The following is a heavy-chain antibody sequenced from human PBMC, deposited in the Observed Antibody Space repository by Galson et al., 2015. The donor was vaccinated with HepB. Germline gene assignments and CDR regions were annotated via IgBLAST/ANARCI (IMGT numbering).Heavy chain of an antibody. J-gene: IGHJ6*02. V-gene: IGHV3-30*18. CDR3: AKDFSLSIMITFGGVTLNYYYGMDV. CDR2: ISYDGSNK. D-gene: IGHD3-16*01. CDR1: GFTFSSYG. Sequence: SLRLSCAASGFTFSSYGMHWVRQAPGKGLEWVAVISYDGSNKYYADSVKGRFTISRDNSKNTLYLQMNSLRAEDTAVYYCAKDFSLSIMITFGGVTLNYYYGMDVWGQGTTVTVSS.